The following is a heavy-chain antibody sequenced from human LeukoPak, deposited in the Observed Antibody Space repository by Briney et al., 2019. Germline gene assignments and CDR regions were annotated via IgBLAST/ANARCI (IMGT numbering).Heavy chain of an antibody. D-gene: IGHD2-15*01. V-gene: IGHV3-30*02. CDR3: ARVCIGCYSKDY. Sequence: GGSLRLSCAASGFTFSNYGMHWVRQAPGKGLEWVAFIRYDGSKKYYTDSVKGRFTISRDNSKNTVYLQMNSLRDEDTAVYYCARVCIGCYSKDYWGQGTLVSVSS. CDR2: IRYDGSKK. CDR1: GFTFSNYG. J-gene: IGHJ4*02.